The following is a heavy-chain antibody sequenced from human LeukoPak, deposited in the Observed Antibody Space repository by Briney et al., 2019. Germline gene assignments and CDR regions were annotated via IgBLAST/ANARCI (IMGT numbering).Heavy chain of an antibody. CDR3: AGSGWSFDAFDF. CDR2: IHHSGST. Sequence: PSETLSLTCTVSGGSISSSSYYWGWLRQPPGKGLEWIGYIHHSGSTNYSPSLKSRVTISVDTSKNRFSLRLSSLTAADTAVYFCAGSGWSFDAFDFWGQGTMVTVSS. J-gene: IGHJ3*01. V-gene: IGHV4-39*07. CDR1: GGSISSSSYY. D-gene: IGHD6-19*01.